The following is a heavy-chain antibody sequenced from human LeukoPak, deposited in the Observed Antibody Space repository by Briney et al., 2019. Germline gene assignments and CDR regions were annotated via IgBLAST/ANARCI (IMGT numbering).Heavy chain of an antibody. J-gene: IGHJ6*03. CDR1: GFTFSTYS. CDR2: ISSSSSTI. Sequence: QPGGSLRLSCAASGFTFSTYSMNWVRQAPGKGLERVSYISSSSSTIYYADSVKGRFTISRDNAKNSLYLQMNSLRAEDTAVYYCARDDHYYYYYMDVWGKGTTVTVSS. V-gene: IGHV3-48*01. CDR3: ARDDHYYYYYMDV.